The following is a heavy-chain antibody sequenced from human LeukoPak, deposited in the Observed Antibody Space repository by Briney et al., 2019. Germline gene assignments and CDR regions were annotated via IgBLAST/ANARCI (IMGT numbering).Heavy chain of an antibody. J-gene: IGHJ3*02. CDR3: AKGFYDSSGYHDAFDI. V-gene: IGHV3-9*03. CDR2: ISWNSGSI. D-gene: IGHD3-22*01. Sequence: GGSLRLSCAAPGFTFDDYAVHWVRQAPGKGLEWVSGISWNSGSIGYADSVKGRFTISRDNAKNSLYLQMNSLRAEDMALYYCAKGFYDSSGYHDAFDIWGQGTMVTVSS. CDR1: GFTFDDYA.